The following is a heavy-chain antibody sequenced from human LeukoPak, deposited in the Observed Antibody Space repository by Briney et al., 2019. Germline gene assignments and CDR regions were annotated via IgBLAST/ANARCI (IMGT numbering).Heavy chain of an antibody. J-gene: IGHJ6*03. CDR1: GFTFSSYG. V-gene: IGHV3-23*01. D-gene: IGHD6-19*01. CDR2: ISGSGGST. Sequence: GGSLRLSCAASGFTFSSYGMSWVRQAPGKVLEWVSAISGSGGSTYYADSVKGRFTISRDNSKNTLYLQMNSLRAEDTAVYYCAKPGWSYYYYYMDVWGKGTTVTISS. CDR3: AKPGWSYYYYYMDV.